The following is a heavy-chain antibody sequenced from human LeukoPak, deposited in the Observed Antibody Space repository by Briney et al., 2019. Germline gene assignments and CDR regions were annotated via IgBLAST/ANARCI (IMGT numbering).Heavy chain of an antibody. CDR2: ISGSASGGT. Sequence: GGSLRLSCAASGFPFSTNDMTWVRQAPGKGLGWVSAISGSASGGTTYGDSVKGRFTISRDNSESTLYLQMNSLRVEDTAVYYCAKEHYGSGSYYPNYFDYWGQGTLVTVSS. CDR1: GFPFSTND. V-gene: IGHV3-23*01. J-gene: IGHJ4*02. D-gene: IGHD3-10*01. CDR3: AKEHYGSGSYYPNYFDY.